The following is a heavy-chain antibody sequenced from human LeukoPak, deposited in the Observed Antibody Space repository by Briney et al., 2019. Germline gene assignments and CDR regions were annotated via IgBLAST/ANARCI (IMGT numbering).Heavy chain of an antibody. D-gene: IGHD4-17*01. CDR2: ISSSGSTI. CDR1: GFTFSSYA. Sequence: GGSLRLSCAASGFTFSSYAMHWVRQAPGKGLEWVSYISSSGSTIYYADSVKGRFTISRDNAKNSLYLQMNSLRAEDTAVYYCARAYGDYIFDYWGQGTLVTVSS. V-gene: IGHV3-48*03. J-gene: IGHJ4*02. CDR3: ARAYGDYIFDY.